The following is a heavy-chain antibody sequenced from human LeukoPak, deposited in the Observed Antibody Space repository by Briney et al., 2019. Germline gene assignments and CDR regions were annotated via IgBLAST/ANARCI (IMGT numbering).Heavy chain of an antibody. Sequence: AASVKVSCKASGGTFSSYAISWVRQAPGQGLEWMGWISAYNGNTNYAQKLQGRVTMTTDTSTSTAYMELRSLRSDDTAVYYCARDGQAPYYDFWSGYYPNNWFDPWGQGTLITVSS. V-gene: IGHV1-18*01. CDR2: ISAYNGNT. CDR1: GGTFSSYA. J-gene: IGHJ5*02. CDR3: ARDGQAPYYDFWSGYYPNNWFDP. D-gene: IGHD3-3*01.